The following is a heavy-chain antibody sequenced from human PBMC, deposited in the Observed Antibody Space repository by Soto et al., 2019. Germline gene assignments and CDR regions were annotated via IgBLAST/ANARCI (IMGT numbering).Heavy chain of an antibody. CDR3: ARGQQSYYDFWSGPETFDP. CDR2: IWYDGSNK. D-gene: IGHD3-3*01. Sequence: GGSLSHSCAASGFTFSSYGMHWVRQAPGNGLEWVAVIWYDGSNKYYADSVKGRFTISRDNSKNTLYLQMNSLRAEDTAVYYCARGQQSYYDFWSGPETFDPWGQGTLVTVSS. V-gene: IGHV3-33*01. CDR1: GFTFSSYG. J-gene: IGHJ5*02.